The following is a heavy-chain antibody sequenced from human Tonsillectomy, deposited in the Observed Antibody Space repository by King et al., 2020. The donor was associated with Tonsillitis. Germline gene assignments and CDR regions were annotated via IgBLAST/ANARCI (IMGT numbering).Heavy chain of an antibody. CDR1: GFTFSSYA. CDR3: ARSPSSGWFWYYGMDV. D-gene: IGHD6-19*01. Sequence: QLQESGGGLVQPGGSLRLSCAASGFTFSSYAMSWVRQAPGKGLEWVSAISGSGGSTYYADSVKGRFTISRDSSKDTLYLQMNSLRAEDTAVYYCARSPSSGWFWYYGMDVWGQGTTVTVSS. V-gene: IGHV3-23*01. J-gene: IGHJ6*02. CDR2: ISGSGGST.